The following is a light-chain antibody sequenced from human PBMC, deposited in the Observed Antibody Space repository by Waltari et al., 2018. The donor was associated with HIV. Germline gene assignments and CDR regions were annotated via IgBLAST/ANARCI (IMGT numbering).Light chain of an antibody. Sequence: QSALTQPASVSGSPGQSITISCTGSSNDVGGYTYVSWYQQPPGKAPRLMIYDVSTRPSGVPVRFSGTKSGDTASLTIYGLQPEDEADYYCESYTSTSVWVFGGGTRLTVL. CDR2: DVS. CDR1: SNDVGGYTY. CDR3: ESYTSTSVWV. V-gene: IGLV2-14*03. J-gene: IGLJ3*02.